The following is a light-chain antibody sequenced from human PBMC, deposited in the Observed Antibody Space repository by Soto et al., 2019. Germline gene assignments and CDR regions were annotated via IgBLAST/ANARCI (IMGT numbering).Light chain of an antibody. CDR2: DNH. CDR3: GTWDSSLSAYV. CDR1: SSNIGNDY. Sequence: QSVLTQPPSVSAAPGQTVTISCSGSSSNIGNDYVSWYQHLPGTAPKLLIYDNHKRPSGIPDRFSGSKSGTSATLGITGLQTGDDADYYCGTWDSSLSAYVFGTGTKLTVL. J-gene: IGLJ1*01. V-gene: IGLV1-51*01.